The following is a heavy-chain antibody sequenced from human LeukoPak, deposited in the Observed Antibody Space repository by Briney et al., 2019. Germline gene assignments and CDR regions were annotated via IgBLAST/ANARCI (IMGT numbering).Heavy chain of an antibody. V-gene: IGHV1-18*01. CDR3: VRFYDIVVVPAAHVHLFAP. CDR1: GYTYTSHG. D-gene: IGHD2-2*01. J-gene: IGHJ5*02. CDR2: SSAYNGNT. Sequence: GTSVKVSLKASGYTYTSHGINWVRQAPGQGLEWMGWSSAYNGNTNYAQTLQGRLTNTSDTSTRNPFIELRSLRSAGEAVHYCVRFYDIVVVPAAHVHLFAPWGQGTLVTVSS.